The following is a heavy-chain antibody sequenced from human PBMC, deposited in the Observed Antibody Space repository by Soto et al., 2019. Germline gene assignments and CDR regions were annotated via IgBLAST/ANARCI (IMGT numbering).Heavy chain of an antibody. D-gene: IGHD3-16*01. J-gene: IGHJ4*02. CDR1: GGTFSSYT. Sequence: QVQLVQSGAEVKKPGSSVKVSCKASGGTFSSYTISWVRQAPGQGLEWMGRIIPILGIANYAQKFQGRVTYTXXKSTSTAYMELSSLRSEDTAVYYCARVGGAHTLDYWGQGTLVTVSS. V-gene: IGHV1-69*02. CDR2: IIPILGIA. CDR3: ARVGGAHTLDY.